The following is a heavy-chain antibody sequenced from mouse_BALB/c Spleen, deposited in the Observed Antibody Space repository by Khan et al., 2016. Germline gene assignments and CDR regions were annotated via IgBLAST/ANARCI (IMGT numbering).Heavy chain of an antibody. D-gene: IGHD1-2*01. Sequence: VQLKQSGPELVKPGASVKVSCKASGYSFTGYFMNWVMQSHEKSLEWIGRINPSNGDTLYNQKFKGKATLTVEKSSTTAHMELRSLASEDSAVYYCAREGGYYVYGSMDYWGQGTSVTVSS. CDR3: AREGGYYVYGSMDY. CDR2: INPSNGDT. V-gene: IGHV1-20*02. CDR1: GYSFTGYF. J-gene: IGHJ4*01.